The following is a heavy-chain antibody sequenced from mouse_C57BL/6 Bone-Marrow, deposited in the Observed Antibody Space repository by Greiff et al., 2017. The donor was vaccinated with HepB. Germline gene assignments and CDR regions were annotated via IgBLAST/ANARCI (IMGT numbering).Heavy chain of an antibody. V-gene: IGHV1-81*01. D-gene: IGHD1-1*01. CDR2: IYPRSGNT. CDR3: AIITTVVECY. J-gene: IGHJ4*01. Sequence: VKLMESGAELARPGASVKLSCKASGYTFTSYGISWVKQRTGQGLEWIGEIYPRSGNTYYNEKFKGKATLTADKSSSTAYMELRSLTSEDSAVYFWAIITTVVECYWGQGTSVTVSS. CDR1: GYTFTSYG.